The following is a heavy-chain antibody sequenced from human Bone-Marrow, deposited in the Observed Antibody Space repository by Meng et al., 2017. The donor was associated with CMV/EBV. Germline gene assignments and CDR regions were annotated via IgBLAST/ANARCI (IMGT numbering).Heavy chain of an antibody. CDR3: AREYRGRGVRYFDY. Sequence: SETLSLTCTISGGSISSYYWSWIRQPPGKGLEWIGFIYYSGGTNYNPSLKSRVTISVDTSKNQFSLKLSSVTAADTAVYYCAREYRGRGVRYFDYWGQGTLVTFYS. CDR2: IYYSGGT. V-gene: IGHV4-59*01. J-gene: IGHJ4*02. D-gene: IGHD3-16*01. CDR1: GGSISSYY.